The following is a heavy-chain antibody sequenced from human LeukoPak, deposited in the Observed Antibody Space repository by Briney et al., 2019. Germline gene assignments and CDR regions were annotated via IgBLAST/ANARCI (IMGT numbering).Heavy chain of an antibody. CDR3: ARAADYGDYDY. CDR1: GGTFISYA. V-gene: IGHV1-69*04. J-gene: IGHJ4*02. CDR2: IIPILGIA. Sequence: ASVKVSCKASGGTFISYAISWVRQAPGQGLEWMGRIIPILGIANYAQKFQGRVTITADKSTSTAYMELSSLRSEDTAVYYCARAADYGDYDYWGQGTLVTVSS. D-gene: IGHD4-17*01.